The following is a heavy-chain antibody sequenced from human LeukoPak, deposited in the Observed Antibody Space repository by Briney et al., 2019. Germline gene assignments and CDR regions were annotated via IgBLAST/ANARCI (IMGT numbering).Heavy chain of an antibody. V-gene: IGHV4-34*01. D-gene: IGHD2-21*02. Sequence: SETLSLTCAVYGGSFSGYYWSWIRQPPGKGLEWIGEINHSGSTNYNPSLKSRVTISVDTSKNQFSLKLSSVTAADTAVYYCARVGCGGVCYSFVIGPRYYFDYWGQGTLVTVSS. CDR3: ARVGCGGVCYSFVIGPRYYFDY. J-gene: IGHJ4*02. CDR2: INHSGST. CDR1: GGSFSGYY.